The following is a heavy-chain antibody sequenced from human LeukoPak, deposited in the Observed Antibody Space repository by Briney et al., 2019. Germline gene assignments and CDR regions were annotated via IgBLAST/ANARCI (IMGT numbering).Heavy chain of an antibody. CDR1: GGSISSGSYY. Sequence: SETLSLTCTVSGGSISSGSYYWSWIRQPAGKGLEWIGRIYTSGSTYYNPSLKSRVTISVDTSKNQFSLKLSSVTAADTAVYYCARRRIGSSSGEFDYWGQGTLVTVSS. J-gene: IGHJ4*02. D-gene: IGHD6-6*01. V-gene: IGHV4-61*02. CDR3: ARRRIGSSSGEFDY. CDR2: IYTSGST.